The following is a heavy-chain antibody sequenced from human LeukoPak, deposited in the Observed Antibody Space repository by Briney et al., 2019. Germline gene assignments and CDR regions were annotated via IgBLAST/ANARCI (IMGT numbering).Heavy chain of an antibody. V-gene: IGHV6-1*01. Sequence: SQTLSLTCAISGDSVSSNSAAWNWIRQSPSRGLEWLGRTYYGSKWYNDYAVSVKSRITINPDTSKNQFSLQLNSVTPEDTAVYYCAGGGYYYDSSGYLDYWGQGTLVTVSS. D-gene: IGHD3-22*01. CDR1: GDSVSSNSAA. CDR3: AGGGYYYDSSGYLDY. J-gene: IGHJ4*02. CDR2: TYYGSKWYN.